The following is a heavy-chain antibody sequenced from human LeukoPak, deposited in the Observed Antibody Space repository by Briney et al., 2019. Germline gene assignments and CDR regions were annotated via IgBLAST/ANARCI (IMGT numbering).Heavy chain of an antibody. Sequence: GGSLRLSCAASGFTFSSYSMNWVRQAPGKGGEGVSYISSSSSTIYYADSVKGRFTISRDNAKNSLYLQMNSLRAEDTAVYYCARSNWNYVTDAFDIWGQGTMVTVSS. D-gene: IGHD1-7*01. J-gene: IGHJ3*02. CDR1: GFTFSSYS. V-gene: IGHV3-48*01. CDR2: ISSSSSTI. CDR3: ARSNWNYVTDAFDI.